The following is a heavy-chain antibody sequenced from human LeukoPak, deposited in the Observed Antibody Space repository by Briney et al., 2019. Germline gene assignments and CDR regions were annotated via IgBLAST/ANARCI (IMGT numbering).Heavy chain of an antibody. CDR3: ARARITMVRGVKDNWFDP. D-gene: IGHD3-10*01. V-gene: IGHV1-2*02. Sequence: ASVKVSCKASGYTFSSYDINWVRQATGQGLEWMGWMNPNSGGTNYAQKFQGRVTMTRDTSISTAYMELSRLRYNDTAVYYCARARITMVRGVKDNWFDPWGQGTLVTVSS. CDR1: GYTFSSYD. J-gene: IGHJ5*02. CDR2: MNPNSGGT.